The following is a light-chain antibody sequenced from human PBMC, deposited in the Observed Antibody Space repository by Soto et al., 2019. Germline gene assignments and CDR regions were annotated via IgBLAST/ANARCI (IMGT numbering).Light chain of an antibody. CDR2: DVS. V-gene: IGLV2-14*01. CDR1: SSDVGGYNY. CDR3: SSYTSSSSFHV. J-gene: IGLJ1*01. Sequence: QSVLTQPASVSGSPGQSITISCTGTSSDVGGYNYVSWYQQHPGKAPKLMIYDVSNRPSEVSNRFSGSKSGNTASLTISGLQAEDEADYYCSSYTSSSSFHVFGTGTKLTVL.